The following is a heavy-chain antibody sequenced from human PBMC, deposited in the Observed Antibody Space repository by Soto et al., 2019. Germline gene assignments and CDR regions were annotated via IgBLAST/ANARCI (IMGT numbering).Heavy chain of an antibody. CDR2: IYYSGST. CDR1: GGSISSYY. J-gene: IGHJ6*02. CDR3: ARGPEGITMVRGVIIINDYYYGMDV. Sequence: SETLSLTCTVSGGSISSYYWSWIRQPPGKGLEWIGYIYYSGSTNYNPSLKSRVTISVDTSKNQFSLKLSSVTAADTAVYYCARGPEGITMVRGVIIINDYYYGMDVWGQGTTVTVSS. D-gene: IGHD3-10*01. V-gene: IGHV4-59*01.